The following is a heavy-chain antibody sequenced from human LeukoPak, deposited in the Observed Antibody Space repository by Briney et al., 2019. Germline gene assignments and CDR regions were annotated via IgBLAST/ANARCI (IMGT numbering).Heavy chain of an antibody. D-gene: IGHD3-3*01. Sequence: GGSLRLSCAASGFTFSSYAMSWVRQAPGKGLEWVSAISGSGGSTYYADSVKGRFTISRDNSKNTLYLQMNSLRAEDTAVYYCAKDRAYYDFWSGYFFDYWGQGTLVTVSS. J-gene: IGHJ4*02. CDR3: AKDRAYYDFWSGYFFDY. CDR2: ISGSGGST. CDR1: GFTFSSYA. V-gene: IGHV3-23*01.